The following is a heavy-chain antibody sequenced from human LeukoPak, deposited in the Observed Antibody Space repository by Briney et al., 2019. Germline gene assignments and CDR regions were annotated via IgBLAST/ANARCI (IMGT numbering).Heavy chain of an antibody. D-gene: IGHD1-26*01. Sequence: GGSLRLSGAAPGFTFISYWITGFRQAPGKGLDWLAVISYDGSNKYYADSVKGRFTISRDNSKNTLYLQMNSLRAEDTAVYYCARGNSDPYYYYYMDVWGKGTTVTVSS. CDR3: ARGNSDPYYYYYMDV. CDR1: GFTFISYW. J-gene: IGHJ6*03. CDR2: ISYDGSNK. V-gene: IGHV3-30*03.